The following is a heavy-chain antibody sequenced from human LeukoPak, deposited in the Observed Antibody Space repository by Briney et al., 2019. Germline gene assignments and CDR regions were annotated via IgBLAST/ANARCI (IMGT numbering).Heavy chain of an antibody. CDR2: INPSGGST. Sequence: ASVKVSFKASGYTFTGYYMHWVRQAPGQGLEWMGIINPSGGSTSYAQKFQGRVTMTRDMSTSTVYMELSSLRSEDTAVYYCAREPPGADYDSSGNPGDYWGQGTLVTVSS. V-gene: IGHV1-46*01. D-gene: IGHD3-22*01. CDR3: AREPPGADYDSSGNPGDY. CDR1: GYTFTGYY. J-gene: IGHJ4*02.